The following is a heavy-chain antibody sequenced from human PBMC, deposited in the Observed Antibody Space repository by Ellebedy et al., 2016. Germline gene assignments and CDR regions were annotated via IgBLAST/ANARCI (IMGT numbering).Heavy chain of an antibody. J-gene: IGHJ3*02. V-gene: IGHV4-39*07. CDR1: GGSISSYY. D-gene: IGHD6-19*01. Sequence: SETLSLTCTVSGGSISSYYWGWIRQPPGRGLEWIGSIYYSGSTYYNPSLKSRVTISVDTSKNQFSLKLSSVTAADTAVYYCARDRSIAVAPTGAFDIWGQGTMVTVSS. CDR3: ARDRSIAVAPTGAFDI. CDR2: IYYSGST.